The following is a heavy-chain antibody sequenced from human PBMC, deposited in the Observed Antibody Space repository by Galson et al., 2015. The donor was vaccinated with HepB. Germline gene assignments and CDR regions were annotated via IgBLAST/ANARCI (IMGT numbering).Heavy chain of an antibody. D-gene: IGHD3-22*01. J-gene: IGHJ5*02. CDR1: GFTFSSYA. Sequence: SLRLSCAASGFTFSSYAMHWVRQAPGKGLEWVAVISYDGSNKYYADSVKGRFTISRDNSKNTLYLQMNSLRAEDTAVYYCATDGDDSSGYYRTWGQGTLVTVSS. V-gene: IGHV3-30-3*01. CDR2: ISYDGSNK. CDR3: ATDGDDSSGYYRT.